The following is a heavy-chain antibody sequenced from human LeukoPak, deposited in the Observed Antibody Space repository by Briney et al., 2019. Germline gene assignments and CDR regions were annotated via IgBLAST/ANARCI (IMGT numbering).Heavy chain of an antibody. CDR1: GGSISSSSYY. CDR2: IYYSGST. V-gene: IGHV4-39*01. Sequence: SETLSLTCTVSGGSISSSSYYWGWLRQPPGKGLEWIGSIYYSGSTYYNPSLKSRFTISVDTSKNQFSLKLSSVTAADTAVYYCARHGYGSGSYFSGWGQGTLVTVSS. J-gene: IGHJ4*02. D-gene: IGHD3-10*01. CDR3: ARHGYGSGSYFSG.